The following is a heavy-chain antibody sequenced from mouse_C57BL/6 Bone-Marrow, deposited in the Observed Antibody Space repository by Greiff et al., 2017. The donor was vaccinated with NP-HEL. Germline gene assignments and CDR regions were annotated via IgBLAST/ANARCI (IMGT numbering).Heavy chain of an antibody. CDR3: ARSRLLREFAY. J-gene: IGHJ3*01. CDR2: INPYNGGT. Sequence: SGPVLVKPGASVKMSCKASGYTFTDYYMNWVKQSHGKSLEWIGVINPYNGGTSYNQKFKGKATLTVDKSSSTAYMELNSLTSEDSAVYYCARSRLLREFAYWGQGTLVTVSA. V-gene: IGHV1-19*01. CDR1: GYTFTDYY. D-gene: IGHD1-1*01.